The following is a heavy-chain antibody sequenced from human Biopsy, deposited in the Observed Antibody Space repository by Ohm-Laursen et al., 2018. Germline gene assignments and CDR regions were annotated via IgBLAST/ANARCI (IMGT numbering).Heavy chain of an antibody. CDR1: GFSFTGYY. Sequence: ASVKVSCNASGFSFTGYYIHWVRQAPGQGLEWMGWISPKSGDTNYAHKFQGNITMTRDTSMGTAYMEMSRLRCDDTAVYYCALQSVAQMKNFDYWGQGTLVTVSS. CDR2: ISPKSGDT. J-gene: IGHJ4*02. V-gene: IGHV1-2*02. CDR3: ALQSVAQMKNFDY. D-gene: IGHD6-19*01.